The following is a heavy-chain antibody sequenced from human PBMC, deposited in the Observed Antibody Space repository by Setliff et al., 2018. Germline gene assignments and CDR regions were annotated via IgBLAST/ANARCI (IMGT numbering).Heavy chain of an antibody. V-gene: IGHV1-18*01. CDR1: GGTFSSQG. CDR2: ISPNNGDI. J-gene: IGHJ4*02. Sequence: ASVKVSCKASGGTFSSQGISWVRQAPGQGLEWIGWISPNNGDIKYAQNFQGRVTMTTDASTNTAYMELRSLGSDDTAVYYCATFRGYTYGYDYWGQGTLVTVSS. CDR3: ATFRGYTYGYDY. D-gene: IGHD5-18*01.